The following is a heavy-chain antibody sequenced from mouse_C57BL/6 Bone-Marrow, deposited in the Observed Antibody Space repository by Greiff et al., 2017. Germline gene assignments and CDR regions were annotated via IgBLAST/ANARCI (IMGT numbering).Heavy chain of an antibody. Sequence: VQLQQSGAELARPGASVKMSCKASGYTFTSYTMHWVKQRPGQGLEWIGYINPSSGYTKYNQKFKDKATLTADKSSSTAYMQLSSLTSEDSAVYYCARYGTKPYAKDYWGQGTSVTVSS. CDR2: INPSSGYT. CDR1: GYTFTSYT. J-gene: IGHJ4*01. CDR3: ARYGTKPYAKDY. D-gene: IGHD2-1*01. V-gene: IGHV1-4*01.